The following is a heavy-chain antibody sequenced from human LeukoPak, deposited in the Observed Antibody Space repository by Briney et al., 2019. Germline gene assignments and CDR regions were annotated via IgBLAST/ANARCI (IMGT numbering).Heavy chain of an antibody. CDR3: ARVPSPGGDWYFDL. CDR2: INHSGST. CDR1: GGSFSGYY. D-gene: IGHD3-10*01. V-gene: IGHV4-34*01. J-gene: IGHJ2*01. Sequence: SETLSLTCAVYGGSFSGYYWSWIRQPPGKGLEWIGKINHSGSTNYNPSLKSRVTISVDTSKNQFSLKLSSVTAADTAVYYCARVPSPGGDWYFDLWGRGTLVTVSS.